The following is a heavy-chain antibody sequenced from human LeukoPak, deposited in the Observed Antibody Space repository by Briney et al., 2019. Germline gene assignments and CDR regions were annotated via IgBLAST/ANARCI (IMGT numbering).Heavy chain of an antibody. CDR3: AGTPRIAAAGTTIYPNWFDP. D-gene: IGHD6-13*01. J-gene: IGHJ5*02. CDR2: IYYSGST. Sequence: SETLSLTCTVSGGSISSYYWSWIRQPPGKGLEWIGYIYYSGSTNYNPSLKSRVTISVDTSKNQFSLKLSSVTAADTAVYYCAGTPRIAAAGTTIYPNWFDPWGQGTLVTVSS. V-gene: IGHV4-59*08. CDR1: GGSISSYY.